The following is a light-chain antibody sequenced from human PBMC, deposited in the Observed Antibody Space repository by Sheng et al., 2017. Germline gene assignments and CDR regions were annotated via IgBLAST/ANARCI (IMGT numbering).Light chain of an antibody. CDR1: QNVATR. Sequence: EIVVTQSPATLSVSSGERATLSCRASQNVATRLAWYQQKPGQAPRLIIYGASTRATGVPARFSGSGSVTEFTLTISSLQSEDFAIYYCQQYVDWPLTFGGGTKVEIK. V-gene: IGKV3-15*01. CDR2: GAS. CDR3: QQYVDWPLT. J-gene: IGKJ4*01.